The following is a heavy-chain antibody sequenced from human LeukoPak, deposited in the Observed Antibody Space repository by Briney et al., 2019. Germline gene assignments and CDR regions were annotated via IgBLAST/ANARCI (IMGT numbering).Heavy chain of an antibody. CDR3: AIQRIVQNWFDP. V-gene: IGHV1-69*13. Sequence: PVKVSCKASGGTFSSYALSWVRQAPGQGLEWMGGIIPIFGTANYAQKFQGRVTITADESTSTAYMELSSLRSEDTAVYYCAIQRIVQNWFDPWGQGTLVTVSS. CDR1: GGTFSSYA. J-gene: IGHJ5*02. CDR2: IIPIFGTA. D-gene: IGHD2/OR15-2a*01.